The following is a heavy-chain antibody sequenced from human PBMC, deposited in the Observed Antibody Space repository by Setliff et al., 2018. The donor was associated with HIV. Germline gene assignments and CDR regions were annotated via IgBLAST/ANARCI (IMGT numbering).Heavy chain of an antibody. CDR3: AKAAGSYFSLYDAFDI. D-gene: IGHD3-10*01. Sequence: GGSLRLSCAASGFTFSSYGMHWVRQAPGKGLEWVAVIWYDGSNKYYADSVKGRFTIARDNSKNTLYLQMNSLRAEDMAVYYCAKAAGSYFSLYDAFDIWGQGTMVTVSS. J-gene: IGHJ3*02. CDR1: GFTFSSYG. V-gene: IGHV3-30*02. CDR2: IWYDGSNK.